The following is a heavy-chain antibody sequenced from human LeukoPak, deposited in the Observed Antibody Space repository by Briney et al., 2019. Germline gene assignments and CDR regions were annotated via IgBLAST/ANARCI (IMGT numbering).Heavy chain of an antibody. D-gene: IGHD6-13*01. CDR3: AGSWYELDY. V-gene: IGHV3-48*03. J-gene: IGHJ4*02. CDR2: ISSSGSTI. CDR1: GFTFSSYE. Sequence: PGGSLTLSCAASGFTFSSYEMNWVRQAPGKGLEWVSYISSSGSTIYYADSVKGRFTISRDNAKNSLYLQMNSLRAEDTAVYYCAGSWYELDYCGQGTLVTAPS.